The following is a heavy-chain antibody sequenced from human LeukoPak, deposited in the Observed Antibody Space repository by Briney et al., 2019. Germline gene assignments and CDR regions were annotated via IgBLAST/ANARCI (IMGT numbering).Heavy chain of an antibody. V-gene: IGHV1-8*03. CDR3: ARGYKWNDYGDY. D-gene: IGHD1-1*01. CDR2: MNPNSGNT. Sequence: ASVKVSCKASGYTFTSYDINWVRQATGQGLEWMGWMNPNSGNTGYAQKFQGRVTITRNTSISTAYMELSSLRSEDTAVYYCARGYKWNDYGDYWGQGTLVTVSS. CDR1: GYTFTSYD. J-gene: IGHJ4*02.